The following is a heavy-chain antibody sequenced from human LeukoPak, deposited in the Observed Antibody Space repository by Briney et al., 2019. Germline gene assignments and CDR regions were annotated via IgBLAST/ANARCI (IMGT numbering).Heavy chain of an antibody. D-gene: IGHD3-3*01. V-gene: IGHV3-30*18. CDR2: ISYDGSNK. CDR1: GFTVSSSY. J-gene: IGHJ6*02. CDR3: AKVLTIFGVVIDYYGMDV. Sequence: GGSLRLSCAASGFTVSSSYMSWVRQAPGKGLEWVAVISYDGSNKYYADSVKGRFTISRDNSKNTLYLQMNSLRAEDTAVYYCAKVLTIFGVVIDYYGMDVWGQGTTVTVSS.